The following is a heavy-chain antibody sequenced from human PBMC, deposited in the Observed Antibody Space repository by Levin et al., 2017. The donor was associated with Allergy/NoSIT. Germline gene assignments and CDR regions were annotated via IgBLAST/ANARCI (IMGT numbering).Heavy chain of an antibody. J-gene: IGHJ3*01. V-gene: IGHV1-58*02. CDR1: GFTFTHSA. CDR3: GAGEGLRLGERFHDGLDL. CDR2: IVLGSGNT. Sequence: PGGSLRLSCKASGFTFTHSAIQWVRQARGQSLEWIGWIVLGSGNTKYAQKFQERIAITSDMSTSTAYLELSSLRSEDTAIYYCGAGEGLRLGERFHDGLDLWGQGTMVTVSS. D-gene: IGHD3-16*01.